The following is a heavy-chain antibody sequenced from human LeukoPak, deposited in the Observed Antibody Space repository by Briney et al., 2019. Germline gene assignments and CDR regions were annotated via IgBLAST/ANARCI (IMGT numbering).Heavy chain of an antibody. V-gene: IGHV3-21*04. CDR1: GFTFSSYS. CDR2: ISSSSSYI. D-gene: IGHD3-10*01. J-gene: IGHJ3*02. CDR3: AKDGGALDAFDI. Sequence: PGGSLRLSCAASGFTFSSYSMNWVRQAPGKGLEWVSSISSSSSYIYYADSVKGRFAISRDNAKNSLYLQMNSLRAEDTAVYYCAKDGGALDAFDIWGQGTMVTVSS.